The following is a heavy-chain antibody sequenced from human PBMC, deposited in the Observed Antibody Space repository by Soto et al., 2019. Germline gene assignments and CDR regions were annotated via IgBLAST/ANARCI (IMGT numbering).Heavy chain of an antibody. J-gene: IGHJ4*02. V-gene: IGHV4-30-2*01. CDR1: GGSISSGGYS. CDR3: ARGTTTVTTFDY. Sequence: QLQLQESGSGLVKPSQTLSLTCAVSGGSISSGGYSWSWIRQPPGKGLEWIGYIYQSGSTDYNPSLKSRVTTSVDRSKNQISLKLSSVTAADTAVYYCARGTTTVTTFDYWGQGTLVTVSS. D-gene: IGHD4-17*01. CDR2: IYQSGST.